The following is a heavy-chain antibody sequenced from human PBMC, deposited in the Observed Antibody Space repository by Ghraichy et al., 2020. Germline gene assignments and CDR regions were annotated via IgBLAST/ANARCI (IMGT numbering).Heavy chain of an antibody. Sequence: GGSLRFSCAASGFTFSNYALHWVRQAPGKGPEWVAVISYDGSSEYYADSVKGRFTISKDNSKNTLYLQMNSLRFDDSAMYYCARGDGSSWFSPFQHWGQGTLVTVFS. J-gene: IGHJ1*01. CDR3: ARGDGSSWFSPFQH. CDR2: ISYDGSSE. D-gene: IGHD6-13*01. CDR1: GFTFSNYA. V-gene: IGHV3-30-3*01.